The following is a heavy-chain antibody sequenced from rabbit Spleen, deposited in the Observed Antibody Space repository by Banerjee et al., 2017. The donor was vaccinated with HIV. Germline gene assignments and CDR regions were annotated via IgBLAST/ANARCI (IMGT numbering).Heavy chain of an antibody. V-gene: IGHV1S45*01. Sequence: QEQLEESGGDLVKPGASLTLTCTTSGFSFSSSYYMCWVRQAPGKGLEWIACIYGGGGSSTAYASWAKGRFTCSKASSTTVTLQMTSLTAADTATYFCARDTGSSFSSYGMDLWGPGTLVTVS. CDR3: ARDTGSSFSSYGMDL. CDR1: GFSFSSSYY. CDR2: IYGGGGSST. D-gene: IGHD8-1*01. J-gene: IGHJ6*01.